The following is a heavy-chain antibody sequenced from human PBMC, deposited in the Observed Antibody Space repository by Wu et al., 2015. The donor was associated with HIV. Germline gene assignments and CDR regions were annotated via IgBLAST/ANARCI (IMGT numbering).Heavy chain of an antibody. J-gene: IGHJ4*02. D-gene: IGHD5-18*01. CDR3: ARDGGRGYNYASLDY. CDR2: MNPNSGNT. V-gene: IGHV1-8*02. CDR1: GYTFTSYD. Sequence: QVQLVQSGAEVKKPGASVKVSCKASGYTFTSYDINWVRQATGQGLEWMGWMNPNSGNTGYAQKFQDRVTMTKDTSTSTVYMKLSGLRSEDTAIYYCARDGGRGYNYASLDYWGQGTLVTVSS.